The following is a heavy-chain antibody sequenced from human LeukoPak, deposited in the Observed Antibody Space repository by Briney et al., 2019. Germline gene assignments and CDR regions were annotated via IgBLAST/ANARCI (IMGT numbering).Heavy chain of an antibody. CDR3: ASPTPGMATIRRNYYYYGMDV. V-gene: IGHV1-69*04. CDR1: GGTFTSYA. D-gene: IGHD5-24*01. CDR2: IIPILGIA. J-gene: IGHJ6*02. Sequence: SVKVSCKASGGTFTSYAISWVRQAPGQGLEWMGRIIPILGIANYAQKFQGRVTITADKSTSTAYMELSSLRSEDTAVYYCASPTPGMATIRRNYYYYGMDVWGQGTTVTVSS.